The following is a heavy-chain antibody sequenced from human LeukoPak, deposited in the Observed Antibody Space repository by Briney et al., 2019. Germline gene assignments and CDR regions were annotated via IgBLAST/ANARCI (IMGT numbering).Heavy chain of an antibody. Sequence: ASVTVSCKASGYTFTGYYMLWVRQAPGQGLEWMGWINPNSGGTKYAQQFQGRVTMTRDTSISTAYMELSRLRSDDMAVYYCARPVLGDGTVAAQFEHWGQGTLVTAS. CDR1: GYTFTGYY. D-gene: IGHD2-15*01. CDR3: ARPVLGDGTVAAQFEH. CDR2: INPNSGGT. J-gene: IGHJ4*02. V-gene: IGHV1-2*02.